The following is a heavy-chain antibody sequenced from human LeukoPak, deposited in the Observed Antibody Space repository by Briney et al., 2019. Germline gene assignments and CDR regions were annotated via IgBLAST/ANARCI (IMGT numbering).Heavy chain of an antibody. CDR1: GFTFSSYT. CDR2: ISGSGGST. D-gene: IGHD2-21*02. J-gene: IGHJ4*02. V-gene: IGHV3-23*01. CDR3: AKLEAHCGGDCYYFDY. Sequence: GGSLRLSCAASGFTFSSYTMSWVRQAPGKGLEWVSAISGSGGSTYYADSVKGRFTISRDNSKNTLYLQMNSLRAEDTAVYYCAKLEAHCGGDCYYFDYWGQGTLVTVSS.